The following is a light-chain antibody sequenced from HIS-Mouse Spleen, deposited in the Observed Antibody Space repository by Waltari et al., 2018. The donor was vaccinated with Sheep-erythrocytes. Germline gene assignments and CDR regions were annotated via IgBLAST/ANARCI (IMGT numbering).Light chain of an antibody. CDR3: YSTDSSGNHRV. Sequence: SYELTQPPSVSVSPGQTAMTTCSGAALPKKYAYWYQQKSGQAPVLVIYEDSKRPSGIPERFSGSSSGTMATLTISGAQVEDEADYYCYSTDSSGNHRVFGGGTKLTVL. CDR1: ALPKKY. J-gene: IGLJ2*01. CDR2: EDS. V-gene: IGLV3-10*01.